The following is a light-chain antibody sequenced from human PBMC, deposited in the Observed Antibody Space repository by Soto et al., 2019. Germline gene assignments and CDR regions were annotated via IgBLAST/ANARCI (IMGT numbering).Light chain of an antibody. CDR1: QSVSNN. Sequence: IVMTQSPATLSVSPGVRATLSCRASQSVSNNLAWYQQKPGQAPRLLICDASTRATGIPARFSGSGSGMEFTLTISSLQSEDLAVYYCQQYNNWPLYSFGQGTRLQIK. CDR3: QQYNNWPLYS. J-gene: IGKJ2*03. V-gene: IGKV3-15*01. CDR2: DAS.